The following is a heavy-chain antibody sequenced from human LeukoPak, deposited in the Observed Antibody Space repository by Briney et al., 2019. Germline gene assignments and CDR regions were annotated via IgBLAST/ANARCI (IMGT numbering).Heavy chain of an antibody. Sequence: ASVTVSYKASGYTFTGYYIHWVRQAPAQGLEWMGWINPHSGGTNYAQKFQGAVTMTRDTSITTAYMELSSLRSDDTAVYYCARDVGEYCSSTNCYASHYCGQGTLVTVSS. J-gene: IGHJ4*02. CDR3: ARDVGEYCSSTNCYASHY. CDR1: GYTFTGYY. D-gene: IGHD2-2*01. V-gene: IGHV1-2*02. CDR2: INPHSGGT.